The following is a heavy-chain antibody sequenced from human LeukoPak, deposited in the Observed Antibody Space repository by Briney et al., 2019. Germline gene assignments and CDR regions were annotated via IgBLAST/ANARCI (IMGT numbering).Heavy chain of an antibody. J-gene: IGHJ4*02. CDR1: GFTFSSFW. CDR2: INPEGSIT. V-gene: IGHV3-74*01. CDR3: ARSVDY. Sequence: GGSLRFSCSAYGFTFSSFWMHWVRQAPGKGLVWVSRINPEGSITGYADSVKGRFTISRDNAKNTVYLLMNVLRVEDTAVYYCARSVDYWGRGTLVTVSS.